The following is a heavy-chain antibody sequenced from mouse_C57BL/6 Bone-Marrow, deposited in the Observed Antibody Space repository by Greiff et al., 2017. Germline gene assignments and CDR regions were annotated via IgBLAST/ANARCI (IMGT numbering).Heavy chain of an antibody. D-gene: IGHD2-5*01. CDR2: ILPGSGST. V-gene: IGHV1-9*01. CDR1: GYTFTGYW. Sequence: QVQLKQSGAELMKPGASVQLSCKATGYTFTGYWIEWVKQRPGHGLEWIGEILPGSGSTNYNEKFKGKATFTADTSSNTAYMQLSSLTTEDSAIYYCAREGFYSNYVYWYFDVWGTGTTVTVSS. CDR3: AREGFYSNYVYWYFDV. J-gene: IGHJ1*03.